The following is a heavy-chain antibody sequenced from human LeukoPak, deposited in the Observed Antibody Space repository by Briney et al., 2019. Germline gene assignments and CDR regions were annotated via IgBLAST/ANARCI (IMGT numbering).Heavy chain of an antibody. V-gene: IGHV4-59*01. CDR1: GGSISSYY. J-gene: IGHJ4*02. CDR3: ASHYGENYYFDY. Sequence: SETLSLTCNVSGGSISSYYWSWIRQPPGKGLEWIGYIYYSGSTNYNPSLKSRVTISVDTSNNHFSLRLSSVTAADTAVYYCASHYGENYYFDYWGQGTLVTVSS. CDR2: IYYSGST. D-gene: IGHD4-17*01.